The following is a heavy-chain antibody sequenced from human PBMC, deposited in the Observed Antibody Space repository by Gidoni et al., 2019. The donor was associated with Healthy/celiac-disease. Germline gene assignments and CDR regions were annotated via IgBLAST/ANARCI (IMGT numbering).Heavy chain of an antibody. CDR2: IYPGDSDT. V-gene: IGHV5-51*01. Sequence: EVQLVQSGAEVKKPGESLKISCQGSGYSFTSSWIGWVRQMPGKGLEWMGIIYPGDSDTRYSPSFQGQVTISADKSISTAYLQWSSLKASDTAMYYCARLATLAAAGRWAEIDYWGQGTLVTVSS. J-gene: IGHJ4*02. D-gene: IGHD6-13*01. CDR1: GYSFTSSW. CDR3: ARLATLAAAGRWAEIDY.